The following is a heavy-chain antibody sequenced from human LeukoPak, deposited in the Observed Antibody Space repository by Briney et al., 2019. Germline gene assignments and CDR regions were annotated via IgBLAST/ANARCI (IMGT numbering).Heavy chain of an antibody. CDR3: ARAERNAGVFDY. V-gene: IGHV3-30-3*01. CDR1: GFTFSRYA. Sequence: AGSLRLSCVASGFTFSRYAMHWVRRAPGKGLEWVTFISYDGTNKYYADSVKGRFTISRDNSRNTLFLQVNSLRAEDTAVYYCARAERNAGVFDYWGQGTPVTVSS. CDR2: ISYDGTNK. D-gene: IGHD3-3*01. J-gene: IGHJ4*02.